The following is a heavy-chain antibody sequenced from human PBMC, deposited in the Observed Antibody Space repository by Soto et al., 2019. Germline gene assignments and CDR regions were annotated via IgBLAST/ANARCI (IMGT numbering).Heavy chain of an antibody. CDR3: AKLYYYDSSGSLPLDY. V-gene: IGHV3-23*01. CDR1: GFTFSSYA. CDR2: ISGSGGST. J-gene: IGHJ4*02. Sequence: GGSLRLSCAASGFTFSSYAMSWVRQAPGKGLEWVSAISGSGGSTYYADSVKGRFTISRDNSKNTLYLQMNSLRAEDTAVYYCAKLYYYDSSGSLPLDYWGQGTLVTVSS. D-gene: IGHD3-22*01.